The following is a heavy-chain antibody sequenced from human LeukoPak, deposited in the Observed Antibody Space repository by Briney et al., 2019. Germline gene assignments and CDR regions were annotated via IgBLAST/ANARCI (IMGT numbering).Heavy chain of an antibody. D-gene: IGHD3-22*01. CDR3: ARDHDSSVRGFDY. J-gene: IGHJ4*02. V-gene: IGHV3-11*04. CDR2: ISSSGSTM. CDR1: GFTFSDYY. Sequence: GGSLRLSCAASGFTFSDYYMSWIRQAPGKGLEWVSYISSSGSTMYYADSVKGRFTISRDNAKNSLYLQMNSLRAEDTAVYYCARDHDSSVRGFDYWGQGTLVTVSS.